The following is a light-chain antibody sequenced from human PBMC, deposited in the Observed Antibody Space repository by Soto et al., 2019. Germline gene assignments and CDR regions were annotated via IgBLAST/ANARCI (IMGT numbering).Light chain of an antibody. V-gene: IGLV2-14*01. CDR3: SSYTRSYTLV. CDR1: SSDVGGYNY. J-gene: IGLJ2*01. CDR2: DVS. Sequence: QSVLTQPASVSGSPGQSSTISCSGTSSDVGGYNYVSWYQQHPGKAPKLMIYDVSNRTSGVSNRFSGSKSGNTASLTISGLQAEDEADYYCSSYTRSYTLVFGGGTKLTVL.